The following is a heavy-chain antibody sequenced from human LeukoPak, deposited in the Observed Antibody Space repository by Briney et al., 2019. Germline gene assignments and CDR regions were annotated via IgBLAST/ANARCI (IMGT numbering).Heavy chain of an antibody. CDR2: IYPGDSDT. V-gene: IGHV5-51*01. D-gene: IGHD6-19*01. CDR3: ARHGGRSGWTSHYYYMDV. J-gene: IGHJ6*03. Sequence: RGESLKISCKASGYSFTSYWIGWVRQMPGKGLEWMGIIYPGDSDTRYSPSFQGQVTISADKSISTAYLQWSSLKASDTAMYYCARHGGRSGWTSHYYYMDVWGKGTTVTVSS. CDR1: GYSFTSYW.